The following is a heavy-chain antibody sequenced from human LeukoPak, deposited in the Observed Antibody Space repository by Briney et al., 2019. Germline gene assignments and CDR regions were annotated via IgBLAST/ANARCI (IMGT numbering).Heavy chain of an antibody. Sequence: SETLSLTCTVSGGSISSGGYYWSWIRQHRGKGLEWIGYIYYSGSTYYNPSLKSRVTISVDTSKNQFSLKLSSVTAADTAVYYCARGRYPQPGIAVAGTLLDWGQGTLVTVSS. D-gene: IGHD6-19*01. CDR2: IYYSGST. V-gene: IGHV4-31*03. CDR1: GGSISSGGYY. CDR3: ARGRYPQPGIAVAGTLLD. J-gene: IGHJ4*02.